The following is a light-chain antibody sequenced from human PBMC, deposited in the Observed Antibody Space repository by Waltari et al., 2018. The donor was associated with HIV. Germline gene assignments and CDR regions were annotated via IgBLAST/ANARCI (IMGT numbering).Light chain of an antibody. CDR3: QVWDSSNVL. J-gene: IGLJ2*01. CDR2: DDS. CDR1: NIRSKS. Sequence: SYVLTPPPSVSVAPGKTATITCGGNNIRSKSVHWCQQRPGQAPVLVIYDDSDRPSGIPERCSGSDSGNTATLNMSRVEAGDEADYYCQVWDSSNVLFGGGTKLTVL. V-gene: IGLV3-21*01.